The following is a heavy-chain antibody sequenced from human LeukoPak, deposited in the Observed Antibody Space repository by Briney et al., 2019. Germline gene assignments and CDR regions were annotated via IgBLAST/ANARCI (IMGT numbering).Heavy chain of an antibody. CDR1: GDSISSGDFY. V-gene: IGHV4-30-4*01. D-gene: IGHD5-18*01. J-gene: IGHJ4*02. CDR3: ARDRAVDAGGIDF. CDR2: IHHSGSA. Sequence: SETLSLTCTVSGDSISSGDFYWSWVRQPPGKGLEWIAYIHHSGSALYSRSLKRRVTISVDSSKNQFSLRLTSVTAADTAVYFCARDRAVDAGGIDFWGQGTLVTVSP.